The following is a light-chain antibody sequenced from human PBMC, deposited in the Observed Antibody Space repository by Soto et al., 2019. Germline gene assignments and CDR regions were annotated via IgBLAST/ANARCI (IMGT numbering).Light chain of an antibody. V-gene: IGKV1-9*01. CDR3: QQLDSYPLT. J-gene: IGKJ4*01. CDR1: QGISSY. Sequence: IQLTQSPSSLSASVGDRVTITCRVSQGISSYLAWYQQKPGKVPKLLIYAASTLQGGVPSRFSGSGSGTDFTLTISSLQPEDFATYYCQQLDSYPLTFGGGTKVEIK. CDR2: AAS.